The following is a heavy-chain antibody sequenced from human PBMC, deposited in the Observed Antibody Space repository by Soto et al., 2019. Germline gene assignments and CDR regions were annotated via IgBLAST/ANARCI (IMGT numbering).Heavy chain of an antibody. J-gene: IGHJ3*02. D-gene: IGHD3-22*01. CDR3: ANERMGYYDSSGYAFDI. CDR1: GASIGSGGYY. CDR2: IYYSGST. Sequence: PSETLSLTCTVSGASIGSGGYYWSWIRQHPGKGLEWIGYIYYSGSTYYNPSLKSRVTISIDTSKNQFSLRLSSVTAADTAVYYCANERMGYYDSSGYAFDIWGQGTMIT. V-gene: IGHV4-31*03.